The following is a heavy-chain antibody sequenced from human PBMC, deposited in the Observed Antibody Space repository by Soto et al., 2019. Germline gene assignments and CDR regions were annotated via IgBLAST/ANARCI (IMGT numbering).Heavy chain of an antibody. CDR2: MNTNSGNT. Sequence: QVQLVQCGAEVKKPGASVKVSCKASGYTFTSYDINWVRQATGQGLERMGWMNTNSGNTGYAQKFQGRVTMTRNTSIRTAYMELSSLRSEDTAVYYCAREKTSYGMDVWGQGTTVTVSS. CDR3: AREKTSYGMDV. CDR1: GYTFTSYD. J-gene: IGHJ6*02. V-gene: IGHV1-8*01.